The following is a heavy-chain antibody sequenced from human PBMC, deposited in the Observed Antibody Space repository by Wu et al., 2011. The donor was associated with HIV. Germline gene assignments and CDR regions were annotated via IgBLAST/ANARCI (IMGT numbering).Heavy chain of an antibody. CDR3: ARPPPGSTYYYEQYYFGY. V-gene: IGHV1-2*02. CDR2: LNPNSGGT. CDR1: GYTFTGYY. J-gene: IGHJ4*02. D-gene: IGHD3-22*01. Sequence: QVQLVQSGADVKRPGASVKVSCKASGYTFTGYYIHWVRQAPGQGLEWMGWLNPNSGGTNFAQKFQGRVTMSRDTSITTAYMELSRLRSDDSAIYYXARPPPGSTYYYEQYYFGYWGQGTLVTVSS.